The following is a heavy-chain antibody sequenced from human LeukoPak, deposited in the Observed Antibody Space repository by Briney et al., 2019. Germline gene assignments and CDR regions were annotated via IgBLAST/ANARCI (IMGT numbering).Heavy chain of an antibody. CDR1: GLTVSSNY. CDR2: IYSDGST. V-gene: IGHV3-53*01. J-gene: IGHJ4*02. D-gene: IGHD6-6*01. Sequence: PGGSLRLSCAASGLTVSSNYMNWVRQAPGKGLEWVSVIYSDGSTYYADSVKGRFTISRANSKNTLYLQMNSLRAEDTAVYYCAGAQGISARWWGQGTLVTVSS. CDR3: AGAQGISARW.